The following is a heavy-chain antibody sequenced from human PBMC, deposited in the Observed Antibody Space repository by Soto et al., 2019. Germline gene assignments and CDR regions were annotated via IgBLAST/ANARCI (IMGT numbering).Heavy chain of an antibody. V-gene: IGHV3-74*01. D-gene: IGHD1-26*01. CDR2: VSPDGGGT. CDR3: ARGRWELLPSD. J-gene: IGHJ4*02. CDR1: GFSFSSYW. Sequence: EVQLVESGGGLVQPGGSLRLSCEASGFSFSSYWMLWVRQDPGQGLLWVARVSPDGGGTSYADSVKGRFTIFRDNAKNTVYLQMNSLRVEDTAVYFCARGRWELLPSDWGQGTLVTVSS.